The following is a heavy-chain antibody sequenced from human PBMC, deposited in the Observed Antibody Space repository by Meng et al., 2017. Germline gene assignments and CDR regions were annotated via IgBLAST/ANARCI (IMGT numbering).Heavy chain of an antibody. Sequence: GGSLRLSCAASGFTFSSYAMSWFRQAPGKGLGWVSAISGRGGSTYFADSVKGRFTISRDNSKNTLYLQMNSLKAEDTAVYYCAKDLEMGWELPSGEFDYWGQGTLVTVSS. D-gene: IGHD1-26*01. CDR1: GFTFSSYA. J-gene: IGHJ4*02. CDR3: AKDLEMGWELPSGEFDY. V-gene: IGHV3-23*01. CDR2: ISGRGGST.